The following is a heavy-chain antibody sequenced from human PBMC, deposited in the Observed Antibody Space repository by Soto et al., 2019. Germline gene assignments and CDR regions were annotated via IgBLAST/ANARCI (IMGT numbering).Heavy chain of an antibody. CDR1: GGSISSYY. D-gene: IGHD1-7*01. V-gene: IGHV4-59*01. Sequence: PSETLSLTCTVSGGSISSYYWSWIRQPPGKGLEWIGYIYYSGSTNYNPSLKSRVTISVDTSKNQFSLKLSSVTAADTAVYYCARLPYTGYNWNYESFCFYYGKDGWGQGTTVTVSS. J-gene: IGHJ6*02. CDR3: ARLPYTGYNWNYESFCFYYGKDG. CDR2: IYYSGST.